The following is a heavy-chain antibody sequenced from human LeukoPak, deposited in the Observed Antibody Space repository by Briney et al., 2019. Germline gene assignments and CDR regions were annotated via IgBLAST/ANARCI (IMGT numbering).Heavy chain of an antibody. D-gene: IGHD1-26*01. CDR3: ASEGGSYLLSGFIDY. CDR1: GFTFSSYA. CDR2: ISYDGSNK. Sequence: GGSLRLSCAASGFTFSSYAMHWVRQAPGKGLEWVAVISYDGSNKYYADSVKGRFTISRDNSKNTLYLQMNSLRAEDTAVYYCASEGGSYLLSGFIDYWGQGTLVTVSS. J-gene: IGHJ4*02. V-gene: IGHV3-30-3*01.